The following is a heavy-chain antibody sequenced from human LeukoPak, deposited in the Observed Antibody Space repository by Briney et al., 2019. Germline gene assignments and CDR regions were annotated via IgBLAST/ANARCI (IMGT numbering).Heavy chain of an antibody. V-gene: IGHV1-69*05. J-gene: IGHJ6*02. CDR3: ALDTAMDDYYYYGMDV. D-gene: IGHD5-18*01. Sequence: SVKVSCKASGGTFSSYAISWVRQAPGQGLEWMGGIIPIFGTANYAQKFQGRVTITTDESTSTAYMELSSLRSEDTAVYYCALDTAMDDYYYYGMDVWGQGTTVTVSS. CDR2: IIPIFGTA. CDR1: GGTFSSYA.